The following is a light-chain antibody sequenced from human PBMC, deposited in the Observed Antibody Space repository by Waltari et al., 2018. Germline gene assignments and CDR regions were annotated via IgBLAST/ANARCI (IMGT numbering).Light chain of an antibody. Sequence: QSALTQPPSVSGSPGQSVPISCTGLSTDVGGYHRVSLYQQSPGTAPKLMISDVSNRPSGVPDRFSGSKSGNTASLTISGLQAEDEADYYCNLYAGSSTLGVFGGGTKLTVL. CDR3: NLYAGSSTLGV. J-gene: IGLJ3*02. CDR1: STDVGGYHR. V-gene: IGLV2-18*01. CDR2: DVS.